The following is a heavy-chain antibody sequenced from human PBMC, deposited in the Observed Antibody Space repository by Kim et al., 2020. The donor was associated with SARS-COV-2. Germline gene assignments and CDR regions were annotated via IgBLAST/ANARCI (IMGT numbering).Heavy chain of an antibody. Sequence: VGSLRLSCAASGFTFSNAWMSWVRQAPGKGLEWVGRIKSKTDGGTTDYAAPVKGRFTISRDDSKNTLYLQMNSLKTEDTAVYYCTTLLRYFDWLAVKYYYYGMDVWGQGTTVTVSS. J-gene: IGHJ6*02. D-gene: IGHD3-9*01. CDR3: TTLLRYFDWLAVKYYYYGMDV. CDR2: IKSKTDGGTT. V-gene: IGHV3-15*01. CDR1: GFTFSNAW.